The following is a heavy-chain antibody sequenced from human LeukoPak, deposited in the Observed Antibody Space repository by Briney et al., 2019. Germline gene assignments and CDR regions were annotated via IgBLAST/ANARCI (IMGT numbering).Heavy chain of an antibody. CDR2: INHSGST. CDR1: GGSMSSYY. D-gene: IGHD6-19*01. Sequence: PSETLSLTCTVSGGSMSSYYWNWIRQPPGKGLEWIGDINHSGSTNHNPSLRSRVTISVDTSKNQFSLKLSSVTAADTAVYYCARGYFWVIAVAGYYFDYWGQGTLVTVSS. CDR3: ARGYFWVIAVAGYYFDY. J-gene: IGHJ4*02. V-gene: IGHV4-59*01.